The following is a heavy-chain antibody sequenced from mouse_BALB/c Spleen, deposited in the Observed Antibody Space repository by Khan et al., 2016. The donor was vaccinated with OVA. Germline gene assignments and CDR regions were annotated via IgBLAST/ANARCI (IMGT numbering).Heavy chain of an antibody. CDR1: GFSLTNYG. D-gene: IGHD2-10*01. CDR2: IWSDGST. CDR3: ARQPYYHYNIMDF. Sequence: QVQLKESGPGLAAPSQSLSITCTISGFSLTNYGVHWVRQPPGKGLEWLVVIWSDGSTTYNSALNSRLTITKDNSQSQVFLRVNSLQTDDTAIYFCARQPYYHYNIMDFWGQGTSVTVSS. V-gene: IGHV2-6-1*01. J-gene: IGHJ4*01.